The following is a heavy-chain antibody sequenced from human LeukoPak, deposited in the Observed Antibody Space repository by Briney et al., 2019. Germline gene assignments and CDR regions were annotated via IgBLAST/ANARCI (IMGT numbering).Heavy chain of an antibody. Sequence: SETLSLTCTVSGASISSYYWSWLRHPPGKGLEWLVRIYTSGSTNYNPSRKSRVTMSVDTSKNQLSLKLSSVTAADTAVYYCAREVYLRGVIRGDWFDPWGQGTLVTVSS. CDR3: AREVYLRGVIRGDWFDP. D-gene: IGHD3-10*02. J-gene: IGHJ5*02. CDR1: GASISSYY. CDR2: IYTSGST. V-gene: IGHV4-4*07.